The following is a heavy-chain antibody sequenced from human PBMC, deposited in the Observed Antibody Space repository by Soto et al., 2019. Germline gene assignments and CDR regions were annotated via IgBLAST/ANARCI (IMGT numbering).Heavy chain of an antibody. CDR1: GFSLSTSGVG. J-gene: IGHJ5*02. CDR2: IYWDDDK. D-gene: IGHD3-10*01. Sequence: QITLKESGPTLVKPTQTLTLTCTFSGFSLSTSGVGVGWIRQPPGKALEWLALIYWDDDKRYSPSLKSRLTTTNDASQDQFVLTMTDIESVLTASYFWAHSFAMVRGDKDRWFAPWCQG. V-gene: IGHV2-5*02. CDR3: AHSFAMVRGDKDRWFAP.